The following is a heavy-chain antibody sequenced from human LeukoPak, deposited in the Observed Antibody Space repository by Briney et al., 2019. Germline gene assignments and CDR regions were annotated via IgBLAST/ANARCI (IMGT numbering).Heavy chain of an antibody. CDR1: GGTFSSYA. D-gene: IGHD2-15*01. CDR2: IIPILGIA. CDR3: ARDSIICSCYDY. J-gene: IGHJ4*02. Sequence: SVKVSCKASGGTFSSYAISWVRQAPGQGLEWMGRIIPILGIANYAQKFQGRVTITADKSTSTAYMELSSLRSEDTAVYFCARDSIICSCYDYWGQGTLVTVSS. V-gene: IGHV1-69*04.